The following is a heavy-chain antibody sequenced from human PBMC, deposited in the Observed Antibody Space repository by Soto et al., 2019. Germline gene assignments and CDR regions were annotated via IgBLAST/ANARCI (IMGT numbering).Heavy chain of an antibody. V-gene: IGHV3-23*01. CDR2: ISGSGTDT. J-gene: IGHJ5*02. CDR3: VREPISMVRANNLFDP. Sequence: EVQLLESGGGLVNPGGSLRLSCAASTFSFTNSAMSWVRQAPGKGLEWVSAISGSGTDTYYADSVKGRFIISRDRSNNTVYLQMNRLTPQDTATYFCVREPISMVRANNLFDPWGQGTLVIVSS. CDR1: TFSFTNSA. D-gene: IGHD3-10*01.